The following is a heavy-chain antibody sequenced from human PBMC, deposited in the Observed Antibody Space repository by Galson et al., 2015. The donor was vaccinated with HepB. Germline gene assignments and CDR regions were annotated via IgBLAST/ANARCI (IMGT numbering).Heavy chain of an antibody. CDR2: INHGGST. D-gene: IGHD3-22*01. J-gene: IGHJ3*02. V-gene: IGHV4-34*01. CDR1: GGSFSGYY. CDR3: ARRYYYDSSGYYYSGRLSAFDI. Sequence: TLSLTCAVYGGSFSGYYWSWIRQPPGKGLEWIGEINHGGSTNYNPSLKSRVTMSVGTSKIQFSLKLSSVTVADTAVYFCARRYYYDSSGYYYSGRLSAFDIWGQGTMVTVSS.